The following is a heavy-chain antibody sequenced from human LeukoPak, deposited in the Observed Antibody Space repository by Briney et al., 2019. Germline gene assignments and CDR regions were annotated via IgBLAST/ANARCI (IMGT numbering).Heavy chain of an antibody. CDR1: GGSISSGSYY. CDR2: IYTSGST. D-gene: IGHD3-10*01. CDR3: AVQLRGFGEASSFYFDY. Sequence: SETLSLTCTVSGGSISSGSYYWSWIRQPAGKGLEWIGRIYTSGSTNYNPSLKSRVTISVDTSKNQFSLKPSSVTAADTAVYYCAVQLRGFGEASSFYFDYWGQGTLVTVSS. V-gene: IGHV4-61*02. J-gene: IGHJ4*02.